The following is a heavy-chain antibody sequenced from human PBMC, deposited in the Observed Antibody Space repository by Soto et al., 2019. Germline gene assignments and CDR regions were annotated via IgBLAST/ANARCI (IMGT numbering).Heavy chain of an antibody. CDR3: AKHLVDRYHFDY. V-gene: IGHV3-23*01. D-gene: IGHD1-26*01. J-gene: IGHJ4*02. CDR2: ISGTGGST. CDR1: GFTFNYYA. Sequence: EVQVLESGGSLVQPGGSLRLSCAASGFTFNYYAISWVRQAPGKGLEWVSAISGTGGSTYYADSAKGRFTISRDNSKNTLYLQMNSLRAEDTAVYYCAKHLVDRYHFDYWGLGTLVTVSS.